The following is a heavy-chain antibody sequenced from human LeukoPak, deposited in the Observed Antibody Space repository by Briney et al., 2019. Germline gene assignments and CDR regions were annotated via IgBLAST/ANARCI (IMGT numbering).Heavy chain of an antibody. J-gene: IGHJ4*02. CDR1: GGTFSSYA. D-gene: IGHD5-24*01. CDR2: IYPGDSDT. V-gene: IGHV5-51*01. CDR3: ARLGQMAAYNRDY. Sequence: GASVKVSCKASGGTFSSYAIGWVRQMPGKGLEWMGIIYPGDSDTRYSPSFQGQVTISADKSISTAYLQWSSLKASDTAMYYCARLGQMAAYNRDYWGQGTLVTVSS.